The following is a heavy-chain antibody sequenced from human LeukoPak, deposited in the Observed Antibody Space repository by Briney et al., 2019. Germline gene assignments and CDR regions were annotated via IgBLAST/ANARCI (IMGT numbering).Heavy chain of an antibody. J-gene: IGHJ4*02. Sequence: GGSLRLSCAASGFTFGSNWMSWVRQAPGKGLEWVANIKQDGSEKNYVDSVKGRFTISRDNAKNSLYLQMNSLRAEDTAVYYCAREKLGEHIVVADYWGQGTLATVSS. D-gene: IGHD2-21*01. V-gene: IGHV3-7*01. CDR1: GFTFGSNW. CDR3: AREKLGEHIVVADY. CDR2: IKQDGSEK.